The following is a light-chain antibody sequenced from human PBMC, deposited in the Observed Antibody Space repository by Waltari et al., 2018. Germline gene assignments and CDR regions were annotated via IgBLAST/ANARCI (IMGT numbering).Light chain of an antibody. Sequence: QSALTQPRSASGSPGQSVTIPCTGTGSHVGHCNYVSWYQQHPVNAPKRVIYDVTQRPSRVAARFSGSKSCHSASLTVSGLQGEDEGDYYCCSYAGSWVFGGGTKLTVL. V-gene: IGLV2-11*01. J-gene: IGLJ3*02. CDR2: DVT. CDR1: GSHVGHCNY. CDR3: CSYAGSWV.